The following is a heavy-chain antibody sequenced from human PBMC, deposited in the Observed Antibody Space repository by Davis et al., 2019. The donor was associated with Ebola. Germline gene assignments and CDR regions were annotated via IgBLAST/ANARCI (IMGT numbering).Heavy chain of an antibody. J-gene: IGHJ4*02. Sequence: AASVKVSCKASGYSFTYYGMNWVRQAPGQGLEWMGWIDTRTGNPTYAQGLSGRFVFSLDTSVSTTYLQINSLEADDTAVYYCARTVDFDYWGQGTLVTASS. CDR3: ARTVDFDY. CDR1: GYSFTYYG. V-gene: IGHV7-4-1*02. CDR2: IDTRTGNP.